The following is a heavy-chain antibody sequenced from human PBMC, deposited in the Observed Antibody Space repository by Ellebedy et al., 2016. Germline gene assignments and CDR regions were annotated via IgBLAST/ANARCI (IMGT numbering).Heavy chain of an antibody. Sequence: GGSLRLSCAASGFTFSSYGMHRVRQAPGKGLEWVAVISYDGSNKYYADSVKGRFTISRDNSKNTLYLQMNSLRAEDTAVYYCAQGGNSYFDYWGQGTLVTVSS. V-gene: IGHV3-30*18. J-gene: IGHJ4*02. D-gene: IGHD4-23*01. CDR2: ISYDGSNK. CDR1: GFTFSSYG. CDR3: AQGGNSYFDY.